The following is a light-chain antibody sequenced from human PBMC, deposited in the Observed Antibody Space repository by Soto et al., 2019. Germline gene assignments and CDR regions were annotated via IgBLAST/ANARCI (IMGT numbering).Light chain of an antibody. V-gene: IGLV2-8*01. CDR2: AFT. CDR1: SNDVGGYNY. J-gene: IGLJ2*01. Sequence: QSALTQPPSASGSPGQSVTISCTGTSNDVGGYNYVSWYQQHPGKAPKLMIYAFTKRPSGVPDRFSGCKSGNTAALTVSGIQAEDEADDYCCSDTVSNGLSVLFGGGTKLTVL. CDR3: CSDTVSNGLSVL.